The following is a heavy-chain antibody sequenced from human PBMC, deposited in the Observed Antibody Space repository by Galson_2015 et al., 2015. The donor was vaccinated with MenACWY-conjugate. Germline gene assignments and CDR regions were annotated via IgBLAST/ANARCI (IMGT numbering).Heavy chain of an antibody. CDR2: IYPGDSDT. D-gene: IGHD6-13*01. CDR3: ARHTLSSSWYATPDY. V-gene: IGHV5-51*01. CDR1: GYSFTRYW. J-gene: IGHJ4*02. Sequence: QSGAEVKKPGESLKISCKGSGYSFTRYWIGWVRQMPGKGLEWMGIIYPGDSDTRYSPSFQGQVTISADKSISTAYLQWSSLKASDTAMYYCARHTLSSSWYATPDYWGQGTLVTVSS.